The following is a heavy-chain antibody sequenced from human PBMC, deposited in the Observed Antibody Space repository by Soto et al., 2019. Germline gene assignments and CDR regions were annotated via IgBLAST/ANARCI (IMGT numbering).Heavy chain of an antibody. D-gene: IGHD5-12*01. CDR1: GFTFSSYS. V-gene: IGHV3-21*01. CDR3: ARDLYSGYDSR. J-gene: IGHJ4*02. Sequence: GSLRLSCAASGFTFSSYSMNWVRQAPGKGLEWVSSISSSSSYIYYADSVKGRFTISRDNARNSLYLQMNSLRAEDTAVYYCARDLYSGYDSRWGQGTLVTVSS. CDR2: ISSSSSYI.